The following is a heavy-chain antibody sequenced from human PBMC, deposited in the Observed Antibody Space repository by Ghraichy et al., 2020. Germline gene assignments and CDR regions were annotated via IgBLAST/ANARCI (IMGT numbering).Heavy chain of an antibody. CDR2: ISDGGT. D-gene: IGHD6-19*01. Sequence: GESLNIFCRASGFTFSNYAMSWVCQAPGKGLEWVSGISDGGTFYADSVKGRFTISRDNSENTLYLQMSSLRAEDTAVYYCARDSDQSRIAVTGMVRYYSDYRGQGTLVTVSS. J-gene: IGHJ4*02. CDR3: ARDSDQSRIAVTGMVRYYSDY. CDR1: GFTFSNYA. V-gene: IGHV3-23*01.